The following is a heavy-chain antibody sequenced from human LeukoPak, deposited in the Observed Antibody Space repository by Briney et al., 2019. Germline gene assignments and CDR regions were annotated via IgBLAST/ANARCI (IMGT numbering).Heavy chain of an antibody. Sequence: SETLSLTCTVSGGSISSSSYYWGWIRQPPGKGLEWIGSIYYSGSTYYNPSLKSRVTISVDTSKNQFSLKLSSVTAADTAVYYCARGLGLWFGETYFDYWGQGTLVTVSS. V-gene: IGHV4-39*07. D-gene: IGHD3-10*01. CDR3: ARGLGLWFGETYFDY. J-gene: IGHJ4*02. CDR2: IYYSGST. CDR1: GGSISSSSYY.